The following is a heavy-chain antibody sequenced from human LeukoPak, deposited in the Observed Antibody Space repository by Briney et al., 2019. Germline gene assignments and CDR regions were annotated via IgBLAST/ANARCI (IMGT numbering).Heavy chain of an antibody. CDR3: AERTAARWFDP. D-gene: IGHD6-6*01. Sequence: SETLSLTCAVYGGSFSGYYWGWIRQPPGKGLEWIGEINHSGRSNYSPSLKSRVTISVDTSKKQFSLMLSSVTAADTAVYYCAERTAARWFDPWGQGTLVTVSS. CDR1: GGSFSGYY. CDR2: INHSGRS. J-gene: IGHJ5*02. V-gene: IGHV4-34*01.